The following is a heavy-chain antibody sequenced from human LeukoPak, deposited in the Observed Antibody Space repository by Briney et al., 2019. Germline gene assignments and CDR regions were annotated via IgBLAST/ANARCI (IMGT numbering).Heavy chain of an antibody. CDR3: ARVRSHGTFDY. J-gene: IGHJ4*02. D-gene: IGHD1-1*01. Sequence: PGGSLRLSCAASGFTVSSNYMSWVRQAPGKGLEWVSVIYSGGSTYYADSVKGRFTISRDNSKNTLYLQMNSLRAEDTAVYYCARVRSHGTFDYWGQGTLVTVSS. V-gene: IGHV3-53*01. CDR1: GFTVSSNY. CDR2: IYSGGST.